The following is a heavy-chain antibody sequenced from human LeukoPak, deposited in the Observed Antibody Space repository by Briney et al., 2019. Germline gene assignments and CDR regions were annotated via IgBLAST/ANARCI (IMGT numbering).Heavy chain of an antibody. CDR1: GYTFTSYD. V-gene: IGHV1-8*01. D-gene: IGHD2-2*01. CDR3: ARVLVWGVVPAARGAFDP. J-gene: IGHJ5*02. CDR2: MNPNSGNT. Sequence: GASVKVSCKASGYTFTSYDINWVRQATGQGLEWMGWMNPNSGNTGYAQKFQGRVTMTRNTSISTAYMELSSLRSEDTAVYYCARVLVWGVVPAARGAFDPWGQGTLVTVSS.